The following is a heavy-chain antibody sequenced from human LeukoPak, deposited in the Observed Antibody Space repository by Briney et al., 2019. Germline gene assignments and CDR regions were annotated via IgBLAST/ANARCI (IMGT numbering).Heavy chain of an antibody. CDR1: GYTFTSYY. J-gene: IGHJ4*02. D-gene: IGHD3-22*01. CDR3: AREKPPVGHYYDSSGYGY. Sequence: ASVTVSCKASGYTFTSYYMHWVRQAPGQGLEWMGIINPSGGSTSYAQKFQGRVTMTRDMSTSTVYMELSSLRSEDTAVYYCAREKPPVGHYYDSSGYGYWGQGTLVTVSS. CDR2: INPSGGST. V-gene: IGHV1-46*01.